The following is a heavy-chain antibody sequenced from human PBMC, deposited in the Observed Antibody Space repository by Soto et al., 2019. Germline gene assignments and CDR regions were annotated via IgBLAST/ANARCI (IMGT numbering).Heavy chain of an antibody. Sequence: QVQLVQSGAEVKKPGASVKVSCKASGYTFTSYGISWVRQAPGQGLEWMGWISAYNGNTNYAQKLQGRVTMTTDTSTRTGDRELRSLRSDDTAGYYCARDLYYDSIDYWGQGALVTVSS. V-gene: IGHV1-18*01. CDR2: ISAYNGNT. D-gene: IGHD3-22*01. J-gene: IGHJ4*02. CDR3: ARDLYYDSIDY. CDR1: GYTFTSYG.